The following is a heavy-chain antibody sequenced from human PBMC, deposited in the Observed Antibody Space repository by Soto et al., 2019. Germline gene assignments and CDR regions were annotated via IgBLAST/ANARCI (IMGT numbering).Heavy chain of an antibody. CDR2: IWYDGSNK. J-gene: IGHJ6*02. CDR1: GFTFSSYG. D-gene: IGHD2-2*01. V-gene: IGHV3-33*01. Sequence: GGSLRLSCAASGFTFSSYGMHWVRQAPGKGLEWVAVIWYDGSNKYYADSVKGRFTISRDNSKNTLYLQMNSLRAEDTAMYYCARRAGSSFYLQYGMDVWGQGTTVTVSS. CDR3: ARRAGSSFYLQYGMDV.